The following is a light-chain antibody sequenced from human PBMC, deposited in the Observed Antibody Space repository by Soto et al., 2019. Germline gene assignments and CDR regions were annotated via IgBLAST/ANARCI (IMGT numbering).Light chain of an antibody. CDR3: QSYDSSLSGYV. CDR2: GNS. Sequence: QSVLTQPPSVSGAPGQTVTISCTGSSSNIGAGYDVNWYRQLPGTAPKLLIHGNSNRPSGVPDRFSGSKSGTSASLAITGLQAEDEADYFCQSYDSSLSGYVFGTGTQLTVL. V-gene: IGLV1-40*01. CDR1: SSNIGAGYD. J-gene: IGLJ1*01.